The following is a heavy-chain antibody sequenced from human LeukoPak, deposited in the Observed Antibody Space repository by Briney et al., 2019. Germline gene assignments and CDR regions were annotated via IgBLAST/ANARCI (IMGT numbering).Heavy chain of an antibody. V-gene: IGHV1-3*01. CDR2: INAGNGNT. CDR1: GYTFTSYL. CDR3: ARTYYSASGSYPH. D-gene: IGHD3-10*01. Sequence: ASVTVSCKTSGYTFTSYLLHWVRLAPGQRLEWMGWINAGNGNTKYSQRFQGRVPISRDTSATTAYMELSSLTSEDTAVYYCARTYYSASGSYPHWGQGTLVTVSS. J-gene: IGHJ4*02.